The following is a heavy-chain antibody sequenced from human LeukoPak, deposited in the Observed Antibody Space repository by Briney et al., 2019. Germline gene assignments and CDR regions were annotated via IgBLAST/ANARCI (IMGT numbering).Heavy chain of an antibody. D-gene: IGHD5-12*01. J-gene: IGHJ4*02. CDR2: ISNTGDST. CDR1: GFTFTTYA. Sequence: GGSLRLSCAASGFTFTTYAMSRVRQAPGKGLEWVSAISNTGDSTYHADSVKGRFTISRDNSKNTLFLQMHSLRAEDTAVYYCAKDNDPRAYSAYDSYDYWGQGTLVTVSS. V-gene: IGHV3-23*01. CDR3: AKDNDPRAYSAYDSYDY.